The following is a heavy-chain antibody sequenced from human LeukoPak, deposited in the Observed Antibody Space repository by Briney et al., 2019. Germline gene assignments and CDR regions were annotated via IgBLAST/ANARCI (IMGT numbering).Heavy chain of an antibody. Sequence: SETLSLTCTVSGASISSSSFYWGWIRQPPGKGLEWIGSIYYSGSTYYNPSLKSRVTISVDTSKNQFSLKLSSVTAADTAVYYCARHSDYGDYFGAFDIWGQGTMVTVSS. CDR2: IYYSGST. J-gene: IGHJ3*02. D-gene: IGHD4-17*01. CDR1: GASISSSSFY. CDR3: ARHSDYGDYFGAFDI. V-gene: IGHV4-39*01.